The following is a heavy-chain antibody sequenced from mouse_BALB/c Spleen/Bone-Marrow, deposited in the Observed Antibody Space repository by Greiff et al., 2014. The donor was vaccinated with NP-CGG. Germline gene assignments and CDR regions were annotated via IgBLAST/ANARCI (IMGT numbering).Heavy chain of an antibody. CDR2: INPSNGRT. D-gene: IGHD2-14*01. CDR3: ARGDFRSWFAY. V-gene: IGHV1S81*02. J-gene: IGHJ3*01. Sequence: QVQLQQSGAELVKPGASVQLSCKASGYTFTSYWMQWVRQRPGQGLEWIGEINPSNGRTNYNEKFKSKATLTVDKSSSTANMHLSSLTSEDSAVFYCARGDFRSWFAYWGQGTLVTVSA. CDR1: GYTFTSYW.